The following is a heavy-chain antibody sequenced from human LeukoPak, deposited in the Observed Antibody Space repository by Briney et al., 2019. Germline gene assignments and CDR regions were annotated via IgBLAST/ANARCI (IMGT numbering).Heavy chain of an antibody. V-gene: IGHV3-23*01. CDR1: GFTFSSYA. Sequence: PGGSLRLSCAASGFTFSSYAMSWVRQAPGKGLEWVSAISGSGGSTYYADSVKGRFTISRDNSKNTLYLQMNSLRAEDTAVYYCAKGRRTIAPYGSGSYPPDYWGQGTLVTVSS. CDR3: AKGRRTIAPYGSGSYPPDY. D-gene: IGHD3-10*01. CDR2: ISGSGGST. J-gene: IGHJ4*02.